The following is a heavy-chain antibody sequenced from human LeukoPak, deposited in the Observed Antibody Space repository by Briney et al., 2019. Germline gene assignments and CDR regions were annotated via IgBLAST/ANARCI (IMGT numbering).Heavy chain of an antibody. CDR3: ARVGTAMVISRVDY. CDR1: GSSITSVSY. V-gene: IGHV4-38-2*02. CDR2: LSHSGAT. Sequence: SETLSLTCSVSGSSITSVSYWAWIRQAPEKGLEWIGSLSHSGATYYNPSLTSRLSTSVDTSNNRFSLTLRSVTAADTAVYYCARVGTAMVISRVDYWGQGTLVTVCS. J-gene: IGHJ4*02. D-gene: IGHD5-18*01.